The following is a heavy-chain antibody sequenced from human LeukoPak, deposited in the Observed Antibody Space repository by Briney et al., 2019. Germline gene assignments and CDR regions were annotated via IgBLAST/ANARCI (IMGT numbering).Heavy chain of an antibody. J-gene: IGHJ4*02. Sequence: PGGSLRLSCAASGFTFTRFGFYWVRQAPGKGLEWVALIRYDGSKTYYADSVKGRFTISRGNSKNTLFLQMNSLRAEDTAVFYCARVSSYDSSGHYYVLDYWGQGTLVTVSS. V-gene: IGHV3-33*07. D-gene: IGHD3-22*01. CDR2: IRYDGSKT. CDR1: GFTFTRFG. CDR3: ARVSSYDSSGHYYVLDY.